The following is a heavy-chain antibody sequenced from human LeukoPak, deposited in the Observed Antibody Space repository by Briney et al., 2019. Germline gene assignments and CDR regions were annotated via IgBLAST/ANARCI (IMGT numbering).Heavy chain of an antibody. CDR2: MNPNSGNT. CDR1: GYTFTSYD. Sequence: ASVKVSCKASGYTFTSYDINWVRQATGQGLEWMGWMNPNSGNTGYAQKFQGRVTITRNTSISTAYMELSSLRSEDTAVYYCARDRRMGATGYYMDVWGKGTTVTVSS. D-gene: IGHD1-26*01. V-gene: IGHV1-8*03. J-gene: IGHJ6*03. CDR3: ARDRRMGATGYYMDV.